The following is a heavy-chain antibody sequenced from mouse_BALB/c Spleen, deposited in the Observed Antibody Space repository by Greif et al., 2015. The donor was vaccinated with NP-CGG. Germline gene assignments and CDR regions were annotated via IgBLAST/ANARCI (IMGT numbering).Heavy chain of an antibody. D-gene: IGHD4-1*01. J-gene: IGHJ4*01. CDR1: GYTFSSYW. V-gene: IGHV1-9*01. Sequence: QVQLQQSGAELMKPGASVKISCKATGYTFSSYWIEWVKQRPGHGLEWIGEILPGSGSTNYNEKFKGKATFTADTSSNTAYMQLSSLTSEDSAVYYCARRTGTWYYAMDYWGQGTSVTVSS. CDR2: ILPGSGST. CDR3: ARRTGTWYYAMDY.